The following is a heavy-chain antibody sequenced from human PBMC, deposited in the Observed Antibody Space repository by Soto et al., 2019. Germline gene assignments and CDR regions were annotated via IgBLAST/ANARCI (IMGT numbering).Heavy chain of an antibody. CDR1: YA. CDR3: AKEGLYSSSCLDY. Sequence: YAGRRISKNSGKGLEWVSHISGSGGSTYSADSVKGRFTISRDNSKNTLYLQMNSLRAEDTAVYYCAKEGLYSSSCLDYWGQGTLV. V-gene: IGHV3-23*01. CDR2: ISGSGGST. J-gene: IGHJ4*02. D-gene: IGHD6-13*01.